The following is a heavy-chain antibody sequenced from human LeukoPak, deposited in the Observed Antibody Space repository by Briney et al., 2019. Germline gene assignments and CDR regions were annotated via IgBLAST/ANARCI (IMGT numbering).Heavy chain of an antibody. Sequence: GESLRLSCTASGFTFSSYWMSWVRQAPGKGLEWVANIKQDGSEKYYVDSVKGRFTISRDNAKNSLYLQMNSLRAEDTAVYYCAREFKGDGSLDWGQGTLVTVSS. V-gene: IGHV3-7*01. J-gene: IGHJ4*02. CDR2: IKQDGSEK. CDR1: GFTFSSYW. CDR3: AREFKGDGSLD. D-gene: IGHD3-10*01.